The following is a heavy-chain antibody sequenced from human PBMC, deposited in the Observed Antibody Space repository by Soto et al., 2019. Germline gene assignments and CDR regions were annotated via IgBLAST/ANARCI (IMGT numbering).Heavy chain of an antibody. D-gene: IGHD3-22*01. J-gene: IGHJ4*02. V-gene: IGHV4-31*03. CDR3: ARANPEPYIDDYYDSSGNGPTIDY. CDR2: IYYSGST. Sequence: QVQLQESGPGLVKPSQTLSLTCTVSGGSISSGGYYWSWIRQHPGKGLEWIGYIYYSGSTYYNPSLKSRVTISVDTSKNQFSLKLSSVTAADTAVYYCARANPEPYIDDYYDSSGNGPTIDYWGQGTLVTVSS. CDR1: GGSISSGGYY.